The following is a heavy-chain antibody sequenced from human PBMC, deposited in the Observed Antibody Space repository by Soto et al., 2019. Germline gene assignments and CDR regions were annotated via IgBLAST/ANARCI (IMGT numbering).Heavy chain of an antibody. CDR1: GGSFSGYY. CDR2: INHSGST. J-gene: IGHJ5*02. V-gene: IGHV4-34*01. Sequence: QVQLQQWGAGLLKPSETLSLTCAVYGGSFSGYYWSWIRQPPGKGLEWIGEINHSGSTNYNPSLKSRVTISVDTSKNQFSLKLSSVTAAETAVYYCARGSHIVVVPAANWFDPWGQGTLVTVSS. CDR3: ARGSHIVVVPAANWFDP. D-gene: IGHD2-2*01.